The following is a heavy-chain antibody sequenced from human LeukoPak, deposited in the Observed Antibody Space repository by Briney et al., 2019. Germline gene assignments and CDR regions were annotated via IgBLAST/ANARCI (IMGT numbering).Heavy chain of an antibody. V-gene: IGHV4-30-4*01. Sequence: PSQTLSLTCSVSGGSISSGNYYWSWIRQPPGKGLEWIGNIYYNGSTFYNPSLKSRLTTSVDTSKNQFSLKLSSVTAADTAVYYCARAGWTSGWDSYSYGTDVWGQGTTVTVSS. D-gene: IGHD6-19*01. CDR3: ARAGWTSGWDSYSYGTDV. J-gene: IGHJ6*02. CDR1: GGSISSGNYY. CDR2: IYYNGST.